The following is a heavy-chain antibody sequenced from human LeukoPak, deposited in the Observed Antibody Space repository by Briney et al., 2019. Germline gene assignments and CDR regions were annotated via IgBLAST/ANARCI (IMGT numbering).Heavy chain of an antibody. CDR3: ARDGADGSGSYFSGIDY. CDR2: ISASSGNT. CDR1: GYTFSSYG. D-gene: IGHD3-10*01. Sequence: GASVKVSCKASGYTFSSYGISWVRQAPGQGLEWMGWISASSGNTKYSQRLQGRVTMTTDTSTSTAYMELRSLRSDDTAVYYCARDGADGSGSYFSGIDYWGQGTLVTVSS. V-gene: IGHV1-18*01. J-gene: IGHJ4*02.